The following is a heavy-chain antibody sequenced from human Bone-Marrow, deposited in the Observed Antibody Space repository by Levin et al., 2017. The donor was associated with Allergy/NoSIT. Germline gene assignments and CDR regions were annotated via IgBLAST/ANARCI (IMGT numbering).Heavy chain of an antibody. CDR2: ISSVGSTR. D-gene: IGHD3-10*01. J-gene: IGHJ6*03. CDR3: ARELSSFYYYMDV. V-gene: IGHV3-48*03. Sequence: SCVGSGFTFSSHEMNWVRQAPGKGLEWVSHISSVGSTRYYADSVKGRFTISRDNAKNSLYLQMNSLRAEDTAIYYCARELSSFYYYMDVWGKGTTVTVSS. CDR1: GFTFSSHE.